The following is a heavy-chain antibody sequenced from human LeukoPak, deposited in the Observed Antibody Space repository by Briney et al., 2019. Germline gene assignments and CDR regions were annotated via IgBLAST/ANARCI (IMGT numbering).Heavy chain of an antibody. D-gene: IGHD3-16*02. Sequence: SETLSLTCTVSGGSISSSSYYWGWIRQPPGKGLEWIGSIYYSGSTYYNPSLTSRVTISVDTSKNQSSLKLSSVTAAATAVYYCARAHLYYDYVWGSYREGYYFDYWGQGTLVTVSS. CDR1: GGSISSSSYY. CDR3: ARAHLYYDYVWGSYREGYYFDY. J-gene: IGHJ4*02. V-gene: IGHV4-39*07. CDR2: IYYSGST.